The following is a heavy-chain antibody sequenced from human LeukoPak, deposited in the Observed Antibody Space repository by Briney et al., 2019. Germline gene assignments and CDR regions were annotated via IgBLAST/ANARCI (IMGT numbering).Heavy chain of an antibody. CDR2: IIPIFGTA. V-gene: IGHV1-69*13. D-gene: IGHD5-18*01. CDR3: AREGEDPDSYVTTRYFDY. J-gene: IGHJ4*02. Sequence: SVMVSCKASGGTFSSSDISWVRQAPGQGLEWMGGIIPIFGTANYAQKFQGRVTITADESTSTAYMELSSLRSEDTAVYYCAREGEDPDSYVTTRYFDYWGKGTLVTVSS. CDR1: GGTFSSSD.